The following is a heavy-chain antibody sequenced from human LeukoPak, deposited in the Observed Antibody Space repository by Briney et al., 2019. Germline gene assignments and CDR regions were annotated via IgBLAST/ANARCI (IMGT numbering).Heavy chain of an antibody. CDR1: GLPLSDYY. CDR2: ISSSSSST. CDR3: ATRYCTGGSCYALGY. Sequence: SGGSLRLSCAVSGLPLSDYYMNWIRQAPGKGLEWISYISSSSSSTYYADPVKGGFTISRDNAKNVLHLQMYLLRVEATAVYYCATRYCTGGSCYALGYWGQGRLVTVSS. D-gene: IGHD2-15*01. J-gene: IGHJ4*02. V-gene: IGHV3-11*03.